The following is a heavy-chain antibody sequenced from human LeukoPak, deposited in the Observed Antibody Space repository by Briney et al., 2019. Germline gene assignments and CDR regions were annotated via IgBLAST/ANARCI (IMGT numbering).Heavy chain of an antibody. CDR3: AKVVRYYYDSSGSALDY. D-gene: IGHD3-22*01. Sequence: GGSLRLSCAASGFTFSTYGMHWVRQAPGKGLEWVAFIRYDGSNTHYSDSVKGRFTISRDNSKNPLYLQMNSLRAEDTAMYYCAKVVRYYYDSSGSALDYWGQGTLVTVSS. J-gene: IGHJ4*02. V-gene: IGHV3-30*02. CDR1: GFTFSTYG. CDR2: IRYDGSNT.